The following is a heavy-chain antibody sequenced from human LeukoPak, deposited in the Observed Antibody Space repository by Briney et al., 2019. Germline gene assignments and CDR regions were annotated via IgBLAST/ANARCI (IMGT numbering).Heavy chain of an antibody. J-gene: IGHJ4*02. CDR3: AKGPRGYVDLFDY. Sequence: GGSLRLSCAASGCTYSSFAMSWVRQAPGKGLEWVSAISDSGGSTHYADSVKGRFTISRDNSKNTLYLQMNRLRPEVTGLDYCAKGPRGYVDLFDYWGQGTLVTVSS. CDR1: GCTYSSFA. CDR2: ISDSGGST. D-gene: IGHD3-16*01. V-gene: IGHV3-23*01.